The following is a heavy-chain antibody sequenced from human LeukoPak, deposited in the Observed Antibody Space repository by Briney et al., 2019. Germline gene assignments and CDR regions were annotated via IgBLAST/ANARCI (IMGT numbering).Heavy chain of an antibody. Sequence: PGGSLRLSCSASGFTFSNFAMHWVCQPRGKGLEYVSAISSNGGSTYYADSVKGRFTISRDNSKNTLYLQISSLRAEDTAVYYCWSGKTMSDHSTFDYWGQGTLVTVSS. V-gene: IGHV3-64D*06. J-gene: IGHJ4*02. CDR3: WSGKTMSDHSTFDY. D-gene: IGHD1/OR15-1a*01. CDR1: GFTFSNFA. CDR2: ISSNGGST.